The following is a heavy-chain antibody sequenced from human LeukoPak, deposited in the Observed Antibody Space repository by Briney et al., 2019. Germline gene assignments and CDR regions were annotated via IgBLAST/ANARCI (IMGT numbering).Heavy chain of an antibody. V-gene: IGHV1-2*02. Sequence: ASVKVSCKASGYAFTGYYMHWVRQAPGQGLEWMGWINPNSGGTNYAQKFQGRVTMTRDTSISTAYMELSRLRSDDTAVYYCARVNNDFLDWDAFDIWGQGTMVTVSS. D-gene: IGHD3-3*01. CDR1: GYAFTGYY. J-gene: IGHJ3*02. CDR2: INPNSGGT. CDR3: ARVNNDFLDWDAFDI.